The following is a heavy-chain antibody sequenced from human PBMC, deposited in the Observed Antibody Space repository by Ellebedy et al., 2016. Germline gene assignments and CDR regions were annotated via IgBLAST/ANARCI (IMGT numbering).Heavy chain of an antibody. J-gene: IGHJ1*01. Sequence: ASVKVSCXASGYTFSGYYIHWVRQAPGQGLEWMGWINPNSGGTNYAQKFQGRVTMTRDTSISTAYMELSRLRSDDTAVYYCAREPDLEGSDWREYFQHWGQGTLITVSS. V-gene: IGHV1-2*02. CDR1: GYTFSGYY. CDR3: AREPDLEGSDWREYFQH. D-gene: IGHD6-19*01. CDR2: INPNSGGT.